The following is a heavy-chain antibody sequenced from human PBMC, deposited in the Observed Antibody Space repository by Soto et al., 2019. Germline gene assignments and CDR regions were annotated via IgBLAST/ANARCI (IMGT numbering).Heavy chain of an antibody. V-gene: IGHV1-69*02. CDR2: IIPILGIA. CDR1: GGTFSSYT. D-gene: IGHD5-18*01. CDR3: ARGDTAMGDDAFDI. J-gene: IGHJ3*02. Sequence: QVQLVQSGAEVKKPGSSVKVSCKASGGTFSSYTISLVRQAPGQGLEWMGRIIPILGIANYAQKFQGRVTITADKSTSTAYMELSSLRSEDTAVYYCARGDTAMGDDAFDIWGQGTMVTVSS.